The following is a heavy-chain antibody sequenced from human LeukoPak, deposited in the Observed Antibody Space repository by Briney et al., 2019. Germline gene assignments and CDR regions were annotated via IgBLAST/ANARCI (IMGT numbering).Heavy chain of an antibody. V-gene: IGHV3-23*01. D-gene: IGHD3-22*01. CDR1: GFTFSSYA. J-gene: IGHJ1*01. CDR3: ARGLYYYDSSGYYGEYLQH. CDR2: ISGSGGST. Sequence: GGSLRLSCAASGFTFSSYAMSWVRQAPGKGLEWVSAISGSGGSTYYADSVKGRFTISRDNSKNTLYLQMNSLRAEDTAVYYCARGLYYYDSSGYYGEYLQHWGQGTLVTVSS.